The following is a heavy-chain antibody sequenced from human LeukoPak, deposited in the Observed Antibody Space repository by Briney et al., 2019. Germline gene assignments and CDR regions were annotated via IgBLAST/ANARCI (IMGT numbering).Heavy chain of an antibody. CDR3: ARDYGPYPGCSWFDP. CDR1: GGTFSSYA. D-gene: IGHD2-21*01. J-gene: IGHJ5*02. CDR2: IIPIFGTA. V-gene: IGHV1-69*01. Sequence: SVKVSCKASGGTFSSYAISWVRQAPGQGLEWMGGIIPIFGTANYAQKFQGRVTITADESTSTAYMELSSLRSEDTAVYYCARDYGPYPGCSWFDPWGQGTLVTVSS.